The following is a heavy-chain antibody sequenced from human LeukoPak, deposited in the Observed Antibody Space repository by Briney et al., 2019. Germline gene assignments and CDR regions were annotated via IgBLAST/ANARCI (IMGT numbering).Heavy chain of an antibody. CDR3: ARENYCTNGVCWAFDP. Sequence: LSETLSLTCTVSGGSISTSDYYWGWIRQPPGKGLEWIGNVYYTGSTSYNSSLKSRVTISVDTSKNQFSLQLSSVTAADTAVYFCARENYCTNGVCWAFDPWGQGTLVTVSS. J-gene: IGHJ5*02. D-gene: IGHD2-8*01. V-gene: IGHV4-39*07. CDR2: VYYTGST. CDR1: GGSISTSDYY.